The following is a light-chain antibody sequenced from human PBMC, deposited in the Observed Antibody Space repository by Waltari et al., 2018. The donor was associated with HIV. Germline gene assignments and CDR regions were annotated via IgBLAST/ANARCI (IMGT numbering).Light chain of an antibody. Sequence: QSVLTQPHSASGTPGQRVTISCSGSSSNIGSNTVNWYQQLPGTAPKLLIYSNNQRPSGVPDRFSGSKSGTSASLAISGLQSEDEADYYCATWDDRLNGYVFATGTKVTVL. CDR2: SNN. CDR3: ATWDDRLNGYV. CDR1: SSNIGSNT. J-gene: IGLJ1*01. V-gene: IGLV1-44*01.